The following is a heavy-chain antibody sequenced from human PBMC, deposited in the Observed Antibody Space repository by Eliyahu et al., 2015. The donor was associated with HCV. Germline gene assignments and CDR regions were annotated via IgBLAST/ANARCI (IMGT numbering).Heavy chain of an antibody. CDR3: TTSIHPYYDSSGYHSAFDY. D-gene: IGHD3-22*01. V-gene: IGHV3-15*01. J-gene: IGHJ4*02. CDR1: GFTFSNAW. CDR2: IKSKTDGGTT. Sequence: EVQLVESGGGLVKPGGSLXLSCAASGFTFSNAWMXWVRQAPGKGLEWXGRIKSKTDGGTTDYAAPVKGRFTISRDDSKNTLYLQMNSLKTEDTAVYYCTTSIHPYYDSSGYHSAFDYWGQGTLVTVSS.